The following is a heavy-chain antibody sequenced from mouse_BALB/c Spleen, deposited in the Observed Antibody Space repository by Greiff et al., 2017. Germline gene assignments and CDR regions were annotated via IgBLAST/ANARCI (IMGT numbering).Heavy chain of an antibody. J-gene: IGHJ2*01. CDR2: INSNGGST. D-gene: IGHD2-14*01. CDR3: ARERGYGYFDY. V-gene: IGHV5-6-3*01. Sequence: EVMLVESGGGLVKPGGSLKLSCAASGFTFSSYGMSWVRQTPDKRLELVATINSNGGSTYYPDSVKGRFTISRDNAKNTLYLQMSSLKSEDTAMYYCARERGYGYFDYWGQGTTLTVSS. CDR1: GFTFSSYG.